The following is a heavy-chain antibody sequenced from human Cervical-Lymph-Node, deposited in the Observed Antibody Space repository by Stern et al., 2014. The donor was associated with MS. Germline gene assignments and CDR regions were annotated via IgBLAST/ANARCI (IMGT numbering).Heavy chain of an antibody. CDR2: IYQDWST. CDR3: ARVDDCSGGTCFSTSWFDP. J-gene: IGHJ5*02. V-gene: IGHV4-59*01. D-gene: IGHD2-15*01. Sequence: QLQLQESGPGLVKPSETLSLTCTVSGGSFNNYYWSWIRQPPGKGLEWIGYIYQDWSTKYNPSLTSRVTITLRTSKKQFSLRLTSVTAADTAVYYCARVDDCSGGTCFSTSWFDPWGQGTLVTVSS. CDR1: GGSFNNYY.